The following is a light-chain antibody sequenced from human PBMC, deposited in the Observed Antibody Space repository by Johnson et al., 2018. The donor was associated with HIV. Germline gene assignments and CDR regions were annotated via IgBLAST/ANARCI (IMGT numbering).Light chain of an antibody. CDR3: GTWDNSLSTGAV. CDR2: DNN. J-gene: IGLJ1*01. V-gene: IGLV1-51*01. CDR1: SSNIGNNY. Sequence: QSVLTQPPSVSAAPGQKVTISCSGSSSNIGNNYVSWYQQLPGTAPKLLIYDNNKRPSGIPDRFSGSKSGTSATLGITGLQTGDEADYYCGTWDNSLSTGAVFGTGAKITGL.